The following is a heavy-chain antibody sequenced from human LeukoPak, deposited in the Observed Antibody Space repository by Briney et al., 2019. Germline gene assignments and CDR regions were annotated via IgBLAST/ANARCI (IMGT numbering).Heavy chain of an antibody. J-gene: IGHJ4*02. D-gene: IGHD3-22*01. CDR1: GGSISSGGYY. CDR2: IYYSGST. CDR3: ARVRTYYYDSSGYSTGVHFDY. Sequence: SQTLSLTCTVSGGSISSGGYYWSWIRQHPGKGLEWIGYIYYSGSTYYNPSLKSRVTISVDTSKNQFSLKLSSVTAADTAVYYCARVRTYYYDSSGYSTGVHFDYWGQGALVTVSS. V-gene: IGHV4-31*03.